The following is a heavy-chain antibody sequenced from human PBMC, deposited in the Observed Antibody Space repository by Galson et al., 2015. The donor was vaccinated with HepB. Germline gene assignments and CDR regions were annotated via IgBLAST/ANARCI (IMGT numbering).Heavy chain of an antibody. CDR3: ARGGDGGNWFDP. CDR2: IKSDGSST. CDR1: GFTFSSYW. Sequence: SLRLSCAASGFTFSSYWMNWVRQAPGKGLVWVSRIKSDGSSTTYADSVKGRFTISRDNAKNTLYLQMNSLRVEDTAVYYCARGGDGGNWFDPWGQGTLVTVSS. V-gene: IGHV3-74*01. J-gene: IGHJ5*02. D-gene: IGHD4-23*01.